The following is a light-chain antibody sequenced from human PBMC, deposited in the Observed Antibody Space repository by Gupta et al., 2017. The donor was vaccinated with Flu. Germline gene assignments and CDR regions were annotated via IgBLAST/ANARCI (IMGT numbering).Light chain of an antibody. V-gene: IGKV1-9*01. CDR3: QQMHNYPVT. CDR2: DVS. Sequence: DIQLTQSPSFLSASVGDRVTITCLASQGISSYFAWYQQKPGKAPKLLIYDVSTLESGVPSRFSGSGSGTXFTLTIXSLQPEDFATYYCQQMHNYPVTFGXGTKVETK. CDR1: QGISSY. J-gene: IGKJ4*01.